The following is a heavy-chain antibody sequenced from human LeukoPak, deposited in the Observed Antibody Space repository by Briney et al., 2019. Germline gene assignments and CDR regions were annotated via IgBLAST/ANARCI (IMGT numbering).Heavy chain of an antibody. V-gene: IGHV2-5*02. CDR1: GFSLSTTGVG. CDR3: AHRRNGYGPFDY. D-gene: IGHD1-1*01. J-gene: IGHJ4*02. CDR2: IYWDDDK. Sequence: SGPTLVNPTQTLALTCTFSGFSLSTTGVGVGRIRQPPGKALEWLALIYWDDDKRYSPSLKSRLTITKDTSKNQVVLTMTNMDPVDTATYYCAHRRNGYGPFDYWGQGTLVTVSS.